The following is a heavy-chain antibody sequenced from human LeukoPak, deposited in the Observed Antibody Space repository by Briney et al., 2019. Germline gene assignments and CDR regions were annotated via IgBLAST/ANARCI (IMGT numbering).Heavy chain of an antibody. V-gene: IGHV4-59*01. Sequence: SETLSLTGTVSGGSIRSYYWSWIRQPPGKGLEWIAYIYYSGSNKYNPSLESRVTISVDMSKNQFSLKLSSVTAADTALYYCARVKKDGGGDSGFDPWGQGTLVTVSS. CDR2: IYYSGSN. J-gene: IGHJ5*02. D-gene: IGHD2-21*02. CDR3: ARVKKDGGGDSGFDP. CDR1: GGSIRSYY.